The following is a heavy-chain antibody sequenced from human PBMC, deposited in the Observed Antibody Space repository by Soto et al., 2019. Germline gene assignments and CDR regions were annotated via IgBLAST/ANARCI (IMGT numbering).Heavy chain of an antibody. CDR2: FDPEDGET. V-gene: IGHV1-24*01. Sequence: ASVKVSCKVSGYTLTELSMHWVRQAPGKGLEWMGGFDPEDGETIYAQKFQGRVTMTEDTSTDTAYMELSSLRSEDTAVYYCATGPIQGRGWYDAFDIWGQGTMVTVSS. D-gene: IGHD6-19*01. J-gene: IGHJ3*02. CDR3: ATGPIQGRGWYDAFDI. CDR1: GYTLTELS.